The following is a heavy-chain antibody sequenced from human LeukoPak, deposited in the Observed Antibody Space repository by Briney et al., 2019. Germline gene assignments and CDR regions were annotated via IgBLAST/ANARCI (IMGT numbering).Heavy chain of an antibody. J-gene: IGHJ6*02. Sequence: GGSLRLSCGVSGFVFSLYSMHWVRQAPGKGLEWVAVISYDGKNKYYADSVKGRLTISRDNSENTLYAQMNSLRPDDTAVYYCARGADYDSSGYYQYYYYYAMDVWGRGTTVTVSS. V-gene: IGHV3-30*14. D-gene: IGHD3-22*01. CDR3: ARGADYDSSGYYQYYYYYAMDV. CDR2: ISYDGKNK. CDR1: GFVFSLYS.